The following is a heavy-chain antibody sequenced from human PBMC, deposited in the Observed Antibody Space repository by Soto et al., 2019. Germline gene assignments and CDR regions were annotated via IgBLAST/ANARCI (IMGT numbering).Heavy chain of an antibody. V-gene: IGHV4-31*03. J-gene: IGHJ6*02. CDR1: GGFMRRGGYY. CDR2: IYYSGST. D-gene: IGHD3-10*01. CDR3: ASLTYYYGSGSHRGYYYGMDV. Sequence: TSETLSLTCTVSGGFMRRGGYYWSWIRQHPGKGLEWIGYIYYSGSTYYNPSLKSRVTISVDTSKNQFSLKLSSVTAADTAVYYCASLTYYYGSGSHRGYYYGMDVWGQGTTVT.